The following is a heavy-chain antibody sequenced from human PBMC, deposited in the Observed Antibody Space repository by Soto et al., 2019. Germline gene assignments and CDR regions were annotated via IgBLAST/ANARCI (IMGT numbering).Heavy chain of an antibody. J-gene: IGHJ3*02. D-gene: IGHD2-15*01. V-gene: IGHV1-2*04. Sequence: GASVKVSCKASGYTFTSYAMHWVRQAPGQRLEWMGWINPNSGGTNYAQKFQGWVTMTRDTSISTAYMELSRLRSDDTAVYYCARAPVAAPDAFDIWGQGTMVTVSS. CDR3: ARAPVAAPDAFDI. CDR1: GYTFTSYA. CDR2: INPNSGGT.